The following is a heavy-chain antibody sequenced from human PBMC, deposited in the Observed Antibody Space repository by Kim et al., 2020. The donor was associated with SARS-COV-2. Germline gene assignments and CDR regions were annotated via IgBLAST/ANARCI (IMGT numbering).Heavy chain of an antibody. CDR3: ATGSISHYYYDSSGSEIPDY. D-gene: IGHD3-22*01. V-gene: IGHV1-24*01. Sequence: ASVKVSCKVSGYTLTELSMHWVRQAPGKGLEWMGGFDPEDGETIYAQKFQGRVAMTEDTSTDTAYMDLSSLRSEDTAVYYCATGSISHYYYDSSGSEIPDYWGQGTLVTVSS. CDR2: FDPEDGET. CDR1: GYTLTELS. J-gene: IGHJ4*02.